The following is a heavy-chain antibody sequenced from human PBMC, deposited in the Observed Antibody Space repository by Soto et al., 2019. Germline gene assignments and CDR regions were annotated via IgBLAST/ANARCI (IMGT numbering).Heavy chain of an antibody. Sequence: QVQLVESGGGVVQPGRSLRLSCAASGFTFSSYAMHWVRQAPGKGLEWVAVISYDGSNKYYADSVKGRFTISRDNSKNTLYLQMNSLRAEDTAVYYCARVLAAAAPGWYFDYWGQGTLVTVSS. CDR3: ARVLAAAAPGWYFDY. D-gene: IGHD6-13*01. CDR2: ISYDGSNK. J-gene: IGHJ4*02. V-gene: IGHV3-30-3*01. CDR1: GFTFSSYA.